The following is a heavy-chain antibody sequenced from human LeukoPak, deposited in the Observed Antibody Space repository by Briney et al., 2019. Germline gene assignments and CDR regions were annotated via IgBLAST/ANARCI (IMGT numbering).Heavy chain of an antibody. CDR3: ARDYCSSTSCLFDY. CDR2: INPNSGDT. Sequence: GASVTVSCKASGYTFTGYHMHWVRQAPGQGLEWMGRINPNSGDTNYAQKFQGRVTMTRDTSITTAYMELSRLRSDDTAMYYCARDYCSSTSCLFDYWGQGTLVTVSS. J-gene: IGHJ4*02. CDR1: GYTFTGYH. V-gene: IGHV1-2*06. D-gene: IGHD2-2*01.